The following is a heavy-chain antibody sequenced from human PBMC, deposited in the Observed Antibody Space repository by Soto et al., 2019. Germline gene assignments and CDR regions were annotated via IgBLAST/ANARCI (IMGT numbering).Heavy chain of an antibody. D-gene: IGHD1-1*01. Sequence: PGGSLRLSCAASGFTFSSYAMSWVRQAPGKGLEWVSAISGSGGSTYYADSVKGRFTISRDNSKNTLYLQMNSLRAEDTAVYYCAKDEIEIDRGYPYFDYWGQGTLVTVSS. V-gene: IGHV3-23*01. J-gene: IGHJ4*02. CDR3: AKDEIEIDRGYPYFDY. CDR2: ISGSGGST. CDR1: GFTFSSYA.